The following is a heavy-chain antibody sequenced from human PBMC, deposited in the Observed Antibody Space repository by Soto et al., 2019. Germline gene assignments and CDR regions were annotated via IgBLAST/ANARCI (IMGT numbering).Heavy chain of an antibody. V-gene: IGHV6-1*01. CDR1: GDSVSSNSAA. CDR2: TYYRSKWYN. Sequence: SQTLSLTCAISGDSVSSNSAAWNWIRQSPSRGLEWLGRTYYRSKWYNDYAVSVKSRITINPDTSKNQFSLQLNSVTPEDTAVYYCEREEEGVGDPLDAFDIWGQGTMVTVSS. D-gene: IGHD1-26*01. CDR3: EREEEGVGDPLDAFDI. J-gene: IGHJ3*02.